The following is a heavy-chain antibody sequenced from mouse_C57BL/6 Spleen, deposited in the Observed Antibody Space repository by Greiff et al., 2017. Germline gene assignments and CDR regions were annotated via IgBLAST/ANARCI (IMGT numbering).Heavy chain of an antibody. Sequence: VQLQQSGPELVKPGASVKISCKASGYAFSSSWMNWVKQRPGKGLEWIGRIYPGDGDTNYNGKFKGKATLTADKSSSTAYIQLSSLTSEDSAVYFCARGGIYYDYDGTFAYWGQGTLVTVSA. CDR3: ARGGIYYDYDGTFAY. CDR1: GYAFSSSW. D-gene: IGHD2-4*01. J-gene: IGHJ3*01. V-gene: IGHV1-82*01. CDR2: IYPGDGDT.